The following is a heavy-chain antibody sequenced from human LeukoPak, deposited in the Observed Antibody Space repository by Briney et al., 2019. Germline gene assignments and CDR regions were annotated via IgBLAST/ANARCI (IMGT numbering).Heavy chain of an antibody. J-gene: IGHJ4*02. CDR3: ARGVYDILTGYFFFDY. D-gene: IGHD3-9*01. Sequence: ASVKVSCKASGYTFTSYDINWVRQATGQALEWMGWMNPNSGNTGYAQKFQGRVTMTRNTSISTAYMELSSLRTEDTAVYYCARGVYDILTGYFFFDYWGQGTLVTVSS. V-gene: IGHV1-8*01. CDR2: MNPNSGNT. CDR1: GYTFTSYD.